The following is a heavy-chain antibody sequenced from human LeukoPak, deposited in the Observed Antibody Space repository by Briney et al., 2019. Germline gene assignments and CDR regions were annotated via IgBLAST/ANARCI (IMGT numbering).Heavy chain of an antibody. V-gene: IGHV1-2*02. CDR3: AKVASTTRRHDAFDI. CDR1: GYTLTDYY. CDR2: ITPSSGGT. Sequence: GASVKVSCKASGYTLTDYYIHWVRQAPGHGLEWMGWITPSSGGTIYAQKFQGRVTMTRDMSISTAYMELSRLRSDDTAVYYCAKVASTTRRHDAFDIWGQGTLVTVSS. J-gene: IGHJ3*02. D-gene: IGHD1-1*01.